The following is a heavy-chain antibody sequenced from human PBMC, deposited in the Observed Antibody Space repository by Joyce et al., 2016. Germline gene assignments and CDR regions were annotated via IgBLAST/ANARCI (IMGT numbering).Heavy chain of an antibody. CDR3: AVRAGTYSFDC. D-gene: IGHD1-1*01. J-gene: IGHJ4*02. CDR2: INSGGSSI. CDR1: GLTFSDYS. V-gene: IGHV3-48*04. Sequence: EVQLVESGGGLVQPGGSLRLSCVASGLTFSDYSMNWVRQAPGKGLEWVAYINSGGSSIYYADSGKVRFTISRDNAKNSLYLQMNSLGAEDTAVYYCAVRAGTYSFDCWGQGTLVTVSS.